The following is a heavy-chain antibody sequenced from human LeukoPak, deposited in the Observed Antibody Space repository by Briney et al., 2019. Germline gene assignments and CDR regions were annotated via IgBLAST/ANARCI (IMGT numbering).Heavy chain of an antibody. D-gene: IGHD3-22*01. CDR3: STTYYYDSSEGY. Sequence: PGGSLRLSCAASGFTFSDEYMSWIRQAPGKGLEWISCVSNSGSTIYYADSVKGRFTISRDNVKNSLYLQMNSLKTEDTAVYYCSTTYYYDSSEGYWGQGTLVTVSS. CDR1: GFTFSDEY. V-gene: IGHV3-11*01. CDR2: VSNSGSTI. J-gene: IGHJ4*02.